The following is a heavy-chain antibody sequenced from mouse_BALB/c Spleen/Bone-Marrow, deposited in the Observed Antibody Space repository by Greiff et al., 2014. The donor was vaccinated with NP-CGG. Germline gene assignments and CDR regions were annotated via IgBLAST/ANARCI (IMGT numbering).Heavy chain of an antibody. Sequence: VQLKESGGGLVQPGGSRKLSCAASGFSFSSFGVHWVRQAPEKGLEWVAYISSGSRTNYYADTVKGRFTISRDNPKNTLFLQMTSLRSEDTAMYYCARNYDWWFDYWGQGTLVTVSA. V-gene: IGHV5-17*02. D-gene: IGHD2-4*01. CDR3: ARNYDWWFDY. J-gene: IGHJ3*01. CDR1: GFSFSSFG. CDR2: ISSGSRTN.